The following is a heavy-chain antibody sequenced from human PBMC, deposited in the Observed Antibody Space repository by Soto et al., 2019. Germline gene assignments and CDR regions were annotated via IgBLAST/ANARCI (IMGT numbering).Heavy chain of an antibody. CDR3: TRETVAGITGLDY. CDR1: GFNVGAFA. Sequence: GGSLRLSCAASGFNVGAFAVNWVRQAPGKGLEWVSGISVSDAFIYYADSVRGRFSISRDASENILYLQMNSLRVDDTALYYCTRETVAGITGLDYWGPGTLVAVSS. J-gene: IGHJ4*02. CDR2: ISVSDAFI. D-gene: IGHD1-20*01. V-gene: IGHV3-23*01.